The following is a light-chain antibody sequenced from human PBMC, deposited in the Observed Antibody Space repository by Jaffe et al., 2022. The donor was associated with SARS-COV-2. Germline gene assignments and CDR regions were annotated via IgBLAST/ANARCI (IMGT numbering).Light chain of an antibody. V-gene: IGKV1-9*01. Sequence: DIQLTQSPSFLSASVGDRVTITCRASQGISSYLAWYQQKPGKAPKLLIYAASTLQSGVPSRFSGSGSGTEFTLTISSLQPEDFATYYCQLLKTAFGRGTKVEIK. J-gene: IGKJ1*01. CDR3: QLLKTA. CDR1: QGISSY. CDR2: AAS.